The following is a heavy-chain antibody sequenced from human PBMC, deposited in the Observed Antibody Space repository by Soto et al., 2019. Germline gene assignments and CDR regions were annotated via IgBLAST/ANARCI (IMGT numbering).Heavy chain of an antibody. Sequence: QVQLQESGPGLVKPSQTLSLTCTVSGGSISSGGYYWSWIRQHPGKGLEWIGYIYYSGSTDYIPSLKSRVTISVDTSKNQFSLKLSTVTAADTAVYYCARGGWQQRMLDYWGQGTLVTVSS. CDR3: ARGGWQQRMLDY. CDR1: GGSISSGGYY. CDR2: IYYSGST. V-gene: IGHV4-31*03. J-gene: IGHJ4*02. D-gene: IGHD2-15*01.